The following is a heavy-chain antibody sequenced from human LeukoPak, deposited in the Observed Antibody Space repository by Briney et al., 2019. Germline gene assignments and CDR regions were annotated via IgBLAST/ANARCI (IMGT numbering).Heavy chain of an antibody. V-gene: IGHV3-23*01. CDR3: ARDVEGGTFDI. J-gene: IGHJ3*02. CDR2: ISASGIST. CDR1: GFTFSSYA. D-gene: IGHD3-16*01. Sequence: PGGSLRLSCAASGFTFSSYAMSWVRQAPGKGLEWVSGISASGISTYYADSVKGRFTISRDNAKNSLFLEMSSLRADDTAVYFCARDVEGGTFDIWGQGTTVTVSS.